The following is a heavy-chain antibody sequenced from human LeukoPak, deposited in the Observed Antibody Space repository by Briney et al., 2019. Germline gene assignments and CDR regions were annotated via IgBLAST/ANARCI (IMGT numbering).Heavy chain of an antibody. J-gene: IGHJ4*02. Sequence: GGSLRLSCAASGFTYSHYGMPWVRQAPGKGLEWVAVIWSDGTEKYYGDAVKGRFTISRDNSRNTLYLQMNSLRGEDTAVYYCAKDAQRGFDYSNSLEYWGQGTLVTVSS. CDR3: AKDAQRGFDYSNSLEY. CDR1: GFTYSHYG. V-gene: IGHV3-33*06. CDR2: IWSDGTEK. D-gene: IGHD4-11*01.